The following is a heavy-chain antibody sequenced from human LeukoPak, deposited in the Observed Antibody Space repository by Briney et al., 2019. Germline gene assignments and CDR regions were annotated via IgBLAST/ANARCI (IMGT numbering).Heavy chain of an antibody. V-gene: IGHV3-30*04. CDR2: ISYDGSNK. J-gene: IGHJ4*02. CDR3: ARDDSSGSYTPQFLH. CDR1: GFTFSPYL. D-gene: IGHD3-22*01. Sequence: GGSLRLSCAASGFTFSPYLMHWVRQTPGKGLEWVAAISYDGSNKYYTDSVKGRFTISRDNSKNTLHLQPNSLRTEDTAVYYCARDDSSGSYTPQFLHWGQGTLVTVSS.